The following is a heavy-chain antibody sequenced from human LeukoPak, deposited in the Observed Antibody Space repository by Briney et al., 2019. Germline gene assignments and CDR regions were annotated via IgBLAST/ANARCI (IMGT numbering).Heavy chain of an antibody. V-gene: IGHV4-59*01. CDR3: ARRRGYSSPTGYYYGMDV. J-gene: IGHJ6*02. CDR2: IYYSGST. D-gene: IGHD6-13*01. Sequence: PSETLSLTCTVSGGSISSYYWSWIRQPPGKGLEWIGYIYYSGSTNYNPSLKSRVTISVDTSKNQFSLKLSSVTAADTAVYYCARRRGYSSPTGYYYGMDVWGQGTTVTVSS. CDR1: GGSISSYY.